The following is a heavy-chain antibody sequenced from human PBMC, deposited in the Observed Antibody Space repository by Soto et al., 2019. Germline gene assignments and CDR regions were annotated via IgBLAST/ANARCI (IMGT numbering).Heavy chain of an antibody. V-gene: IGHV3-30*18. D-gene: IGHD1-1*01. J-gene: IGHJ3*01. CDR2: ISYDGSNK. Sequence: QVQLVESGGGVVQPGRSLRLSCAASGFTFSSYGMHWVRQAPGKGLEWVAVISYDGSNKYYADSVKGRFTISRDNSKNTLYLQINSLRAEDTAVYYCAKELERIYDAFDLWCQGTMVTVSS. CDR1: GFTFSSYG. CDR3: AKELERIYDAFDL.